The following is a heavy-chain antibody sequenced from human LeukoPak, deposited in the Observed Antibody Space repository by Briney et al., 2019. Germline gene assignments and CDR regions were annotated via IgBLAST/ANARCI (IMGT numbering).Heavy chain of an antibody. D-gene: IGHD2-21*01. V-gene: IGHV3-74*01. Sequence: GGSLRLSCAASGFTFSSYWTHWVRQAPGEGLVWVSRISTDGTSTSYADSVKGRFTISRDNAKNTLYLQMNSLRAEDTAVYYCAGCGGDCYSPDSWGQGALVTVSS. CDR2: ISTDGTST. CDR3: AGCGGDCYSPDS. CDR1: GFTFSSYW. J-gene: IGHJ4*02.